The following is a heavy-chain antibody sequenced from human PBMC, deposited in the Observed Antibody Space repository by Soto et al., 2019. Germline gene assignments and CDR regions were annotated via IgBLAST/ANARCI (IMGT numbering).Heavy chain of an antibody. CDR2: LYSGAGT. CDR3: ARDCGGDCSNAFDL. Sequence: VQLVESGGGLVQPGGSLRLSCAASGFTVSSNYMNWVRQAPGKGLEWLSVLYSGAGTYYADSVKDRFTISRDNSKNTLYLHLNSLRAEDTAIYYCARDCGGDCSNAFDLWGQGTMVTVSP. V-gene: IGHV3-66*01. CDR1: GFTVSSNY. D-gene: IGHD2-21*01. J-gene: IGHJ3*01.